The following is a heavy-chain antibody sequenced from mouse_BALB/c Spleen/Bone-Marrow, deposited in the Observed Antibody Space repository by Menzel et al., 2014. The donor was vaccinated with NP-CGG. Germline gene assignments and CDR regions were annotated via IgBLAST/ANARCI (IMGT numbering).Heavy chain of an antibody. J-gene: IGHJ2*01. Sequence: EVQLVESGGGLVQPGGSLKLSCAASGFTFSSFVMSWVRQTPEKRLECVASISSGGSMYYSDSVKGRFIISRDNARNILYLQMSSLRSEDTAMYYCARDYYGSSHFDYWGQGSTLTVSS. CDR3: ARDYYGSSHFDY. CDR2: ISSGGSM. D-gene: IGHD1-1*01. CDR1: GFTFSSFV. V-gene: IGHV5-6-5*01.